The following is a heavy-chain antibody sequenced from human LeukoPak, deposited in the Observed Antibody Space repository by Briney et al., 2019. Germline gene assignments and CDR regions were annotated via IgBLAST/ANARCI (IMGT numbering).Heavy chain of an antibody. Sequence: WGSLRLSCAASGFTFSSYDMSWVRQAPGKGLEWVSAISGSGGSTYYADSVKGRFPISRDNSKNTLYLQMNSLRAEDTAVYYCAKDRRYSSSWFSYWGQGTLVTVSS. CDR2: ISGSGGST. V-gene: IGHV3-23*01. D-gene: IGHD6-13*01. CDR1: GFTFSSYD. CDR3: AKDRRYSSSWFSY. J-gene: IGHJ4*02.